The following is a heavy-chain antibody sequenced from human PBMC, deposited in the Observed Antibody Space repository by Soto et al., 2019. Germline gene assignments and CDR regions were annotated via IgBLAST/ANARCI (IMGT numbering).Heavy chain of an antibody. J-gene: IGHJ4*02. Sequence: GGSPRPSCAAPGFPFLDARVSRVRQGPGEGLRGIGRIRSNADGGRAGLAAPGRGRFSITTHDSTDTLYINLNSLQLDDTAVYFCSTALRRDSALGAYWGQGTLVTVSS. V-gene: IGHV3-15*01. CDR1: GFPFLDAR. CDR3: STALRRDSALGAY. CDR2: IRSNADGGRA. D-gene: IGHD3-16*01.